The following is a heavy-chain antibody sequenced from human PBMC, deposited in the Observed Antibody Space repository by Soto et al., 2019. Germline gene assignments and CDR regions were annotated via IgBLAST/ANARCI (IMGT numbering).Heavy chain of an antibody. CDR3: ARDQGFLEWSKIYYYYGMDV. Sequence: ASVKVSCKASGYTFTSYGISWVRQAPGQGLEWMGWISAYNGNTNYAQKHQGRVTMTTDTSTSTAYLELRSLRSDDTAVYYFARDQGFLEWSKIYYYYGMDVWGQGTTVTVSS. D-gene: IGHD3-3*01. J-gene: IGHJ6*02. CDR1: GYTFTSYG. V-gene: IGHV1-18*01. CDR2: ISAYNGNT.